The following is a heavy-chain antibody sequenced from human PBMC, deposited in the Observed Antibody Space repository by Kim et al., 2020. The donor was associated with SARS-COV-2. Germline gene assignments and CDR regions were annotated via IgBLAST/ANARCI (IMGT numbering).Heavy chain of an antibody. CDR1: GGSISRSSYY. Sequence: SETLSLTCTVSGGSISRSSYYWGWIRQPPGKGLEWIGTIYYSGNTYYNPSLKSRVTISVDTSKNQFSLKLSSVTAADTAVYYCARWSSVLFDYWGQGTLVTVS. CDR3: ARWSSVLFDY. V-gene: IGHV4-39*01. CDR2: IYYSGNT. J-gene: IGHJ4*02. D-gene: IGHD3-3*01.